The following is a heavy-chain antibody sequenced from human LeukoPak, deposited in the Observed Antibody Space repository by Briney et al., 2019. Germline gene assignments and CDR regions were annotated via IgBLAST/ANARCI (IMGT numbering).Heavy chain of an antibody. J-gene: IGHJ6*02. V-gene: IGHV3-21*01. Sequence: GGSLGLSCAASGFPFSSYSMNWVRQAPGKGLEWVSSISSSSSYIYYADSVKGRFTISRDNAKTSLYLQMNSLRAEDTAVYYCARSWLVYYYGMDVWGQGTTVTVSS. D-gene: IGHD5-18*01. CDR1: GFPFSSYS. CDR3: ARSWLVYYYGMDV. CDR2: ISSSSSYI.